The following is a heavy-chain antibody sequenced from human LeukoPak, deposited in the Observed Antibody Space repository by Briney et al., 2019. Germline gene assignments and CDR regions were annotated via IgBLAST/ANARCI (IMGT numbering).Heavy chain of an antibody. CDR2: INPNSGGT. J-gene: IGHJ4*02. V-gene: IGHV1-2*02. D-gene: IGHD3-10*01. CDR1: GYTFTNYD. Sequence: ASVRVSCKTSGYTFTNYDIYWVRQAPGQGLEWMGWINPNSGGTNYAQKFQGRVTMTRDTSISTAYMELSRLRSDDTAVYYCARTPGLPSPWFGELPPYYFDYWGQGTLVTVSS. CDR3: ARTPGLPSPWFGELPPYYFDY.